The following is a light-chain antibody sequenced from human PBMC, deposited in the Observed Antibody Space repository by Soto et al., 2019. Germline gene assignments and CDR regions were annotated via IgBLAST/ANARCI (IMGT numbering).Light chain of an antibody. J-gene: IGKJ2*01. V-gene: IGKV1-39*01. Sequence: DIQMTQSPSSLSPSVGDRVTITCRAGQAIRTFLNWYRQKPGKAPELLVYYGSTLHSGVSSRFNGSGSGTDFTLTMTSLQPEDFATYYCQQSYIAPYTFGQGTKL. CDR1: QAIRTF. CDR3: QQSYIAPYT. CDR2: YGS.